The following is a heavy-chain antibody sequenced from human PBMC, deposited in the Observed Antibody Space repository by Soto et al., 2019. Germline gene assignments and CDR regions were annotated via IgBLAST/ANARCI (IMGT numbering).Heavy chain of an antibody. CDR3: TRDRSFGLYGYGLAV. CDR2: IKQEGSEE. CDR1: GFTFRSYW. D-gene: IGHD3-3*01. Sequence: DVKLVESGGGLVQPGGSLRLSCAASGFTFRSYWLNWVRQAPGKGLEWVASIKQEGSEEYYVDSVKGRFTLSRDNAQKSPHLQWNSLRGEASAVYCCTRDRSFGLYGYGLAVWGQGPTVTVS. J-gene: IGHJ6*02. V-gene: IGHV3-7*03.